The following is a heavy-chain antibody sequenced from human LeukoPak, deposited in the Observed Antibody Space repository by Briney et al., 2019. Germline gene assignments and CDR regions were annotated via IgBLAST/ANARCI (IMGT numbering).Heavy chain of an antibody. CDR1: GFTFTTYW. Sequence: GGSLRLSCAASGFTFTTYWMHWVRQAPGKGLVWVSHINSDGSITSYADSVKGRFTISRDNAKNTLYLQMNSLRAEDTAVYYCAARGYCSSTSCLLEYWGQGTLVTVSS. J-gene: IGHJ4*02. D-gene: IGHD2-2*01. CDR3: AARGYCSSTSCLLEY. V-gene: IGHV3-74*01. CDR2: INSDGSIT.